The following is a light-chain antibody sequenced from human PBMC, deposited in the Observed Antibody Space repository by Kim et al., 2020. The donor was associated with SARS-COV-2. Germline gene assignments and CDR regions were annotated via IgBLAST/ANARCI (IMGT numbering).Light chain of an antibody. CDR3: HQYATFPYT. CDR2: WAS. CDR1: QSVLYSSNNKNY. J-gene: IGKJ2*01. V-gene: IGKV4-1*01. Sequence: RVTINCKSSQSVLYSSNNKNYLAWYQQKPGQPPKLLIYWASTRESGVPDRFSGSGSGTDFTLTISSLQAEDVAVYFCHQYATFPYTFGQGTKLEI.